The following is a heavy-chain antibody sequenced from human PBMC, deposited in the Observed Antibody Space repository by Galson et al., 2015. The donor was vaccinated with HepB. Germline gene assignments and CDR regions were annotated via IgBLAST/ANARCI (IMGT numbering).Heavy chain of an antibody. D-gene: IGHD3-10*01. Sequence: SLRLSCAASGFTFSNYGMDWVRQAPGKGLEWVAVIWYDGSNKYYADSVKGRFTISRDNSKNTLYLQMNSLRTEDTAVYYCARKNSVGSGSYHPFDYWGQGTLVTVPS. CDR1: GFTFSNYG. J-gene: IGHJ4*02. V-gene: IGHV3-33*01. CDR2: IWYDGSNK. CDR3: ARKNSVGSGSYHPFDY.